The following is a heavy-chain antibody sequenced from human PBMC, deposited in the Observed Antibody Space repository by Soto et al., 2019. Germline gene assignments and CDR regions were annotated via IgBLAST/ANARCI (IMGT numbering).Heavy chain of an antibody. CDR2: IYWDDDK. CDR3: TQTYRNFEMGY. J-gene: IGHJ4*02. D-gene: IGHD1-1*01. CDR1: GFSLTTTGVG. Sequence: QITLKESGPTLVKPTQTLTLTCTFSGFSLTTTGVGVGWVRQPPGKALEWLALIYWDDDKRYSPSLKSRLTITKHTTRHQVVLTLTNVDPVDTATYYCTQTYRNFEMGYWGQGTLVTVSS. V-gene: IGHV2-5*02.